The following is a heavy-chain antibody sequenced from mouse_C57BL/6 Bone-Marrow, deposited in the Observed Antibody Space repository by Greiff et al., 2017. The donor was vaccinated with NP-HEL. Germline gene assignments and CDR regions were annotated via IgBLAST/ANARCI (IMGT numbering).Heavy chain of an antibody. Sequence: VQLQQPGAELVKPGASVQLSCKASGYTFTSYWMQWVKQRPGQGLEWIGEIDPSDSYTNYNQKFKGKATLTVDTSSSTAYMQLSSLTSEDSAVYYCEASYYAMDYWGQGTSVTVSS. CDR2: IDPSDSYT. V-gene: IGHV1-50*01. J-gene: IGHJ4*01. CDR1: GYTFTSYW. CDR3: EASYYAMDY.